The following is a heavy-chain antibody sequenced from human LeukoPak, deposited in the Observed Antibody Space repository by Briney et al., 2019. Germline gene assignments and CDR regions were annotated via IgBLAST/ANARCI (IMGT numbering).Heavy chain of an antibody. CDR1: GLTFSSYG. Sequence: GGSLRLSCAASGLTFSSYGMLWVRQAPGKGLEWVAAIWNDGSNQFYSDSVKGRFTISRDNSKNTLFLQMNGLRAEDTAVYYCARGRGFNYGYYKDVWGKGTTVTVSS. J-gene: IGHJ6*03. V-gene: IGHV3-33*01. CDR2: IWNDGSNQ. CDR3: ARGRGFNYGYYKDV. D-gene: IGHD5-18*01.